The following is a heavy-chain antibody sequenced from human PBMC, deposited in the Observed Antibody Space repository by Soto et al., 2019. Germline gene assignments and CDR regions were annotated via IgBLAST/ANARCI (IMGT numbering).Heavy chain of an antibody. V-gene: IGHV4-34*01. D-gene: IGHD1-26*01. J-gene: IGHJ4*02. CDR3: ARGGTNLGSGSYQRAVDY. Sequence: QVQLQPWGAGLLKPSETLSLTCAVYGGSFSGYCWSWIRQPPGKGLECTGEVNHSGSTNYNPSLKSRVTIKVDTSKNPFSLKLSSVTAADTAVYYCARGGTNLGSGSYQRAVDYWGQGTLVTVSS. CDR2: VNHSGST. CDR1: GGSFSGYC.